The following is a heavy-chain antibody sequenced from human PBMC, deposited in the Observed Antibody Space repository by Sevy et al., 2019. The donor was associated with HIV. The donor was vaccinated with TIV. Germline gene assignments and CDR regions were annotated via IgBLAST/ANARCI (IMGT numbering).Heavy chain of an antibody. CDR2: INPNSGGT. D-gene: IGHD2-15*01. CDR3: GRDRGGDCSGGSCYGYYFDY. Sequence: ASVQVSCKASGYTFTGYYMHWVRQAPGQGLEWMGWINPNSGGTNFAQKFQGWVTMTRDTSISTAYMGLGRLRSDDTAVYYCGRDRGGDCSGGSCYGYYFDYWGQGTLVTVSS. J-gene: IGHJ4*02. CDR1: GYTFTGYY. V-gene: IGHV1-2*04.